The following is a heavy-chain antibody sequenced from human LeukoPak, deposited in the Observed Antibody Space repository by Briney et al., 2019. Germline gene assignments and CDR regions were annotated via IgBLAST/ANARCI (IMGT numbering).Heavy chain of an antibody. CDR3: ARDRGGLQLIPFDS. CDR1: GFTFSSYS. D-gene: IGHD5-24*01. CDR2: ISSSSSYI. Sequence: MAGASLRLSCAASGFTFSSYSMNWVSQGPGKGLEWVSSISSSSSYIYYADSVKGRFTISRDNAKNSLYLQMNSLRAEDTAVYYCARDRGGLQLIPFDSWGQGILVTVSS. J-gene: IGHJ4*02. V-gene: IGHV3-21*01.